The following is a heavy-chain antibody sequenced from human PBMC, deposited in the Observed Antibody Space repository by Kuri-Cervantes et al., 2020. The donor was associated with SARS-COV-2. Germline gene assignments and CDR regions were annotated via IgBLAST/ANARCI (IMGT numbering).Heavy chain of an antibody. CDR3: ARGRFICSSISCYRGWFDP. Sequence: ASVKVSCKASGYTFTGYYMHWVRQAPGQGLEWMGRINPNSGGTNYAQKFQGRVTMTRDTSISTAYMELSRLRSDDTVVYYCARGRFICSSISCYRGWFDPWGQGTLVTVSS. CDR1: GYTFTGYY. V-gene: IGHV1-2*05. J-gene: IGHJ5*02. CDR2: INPNSGGT. D-gene: IGHD2-2*01.